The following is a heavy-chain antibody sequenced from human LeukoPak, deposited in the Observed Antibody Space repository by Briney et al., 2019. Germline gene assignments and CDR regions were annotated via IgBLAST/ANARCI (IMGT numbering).Heavy chain of an antibody. CDR2: VWFDGTNE. CDR1: GFAFSSHG. CDR3: ASDQSSVACNGGRCYTGPLDY. J-gene: IGHJ4*02. D-gene: IGHD2-15*01. Sequence: GGSLRLSCAASGFAFSSHGMHWVRQAPGKGLEWVAHVWFDGTNEYYADSVKGRFTISRDNSKNTLNLQMNSLRAEDTAVYYCASDQSSVACNGGRCYTGPLDYWGQGTLVTVAS. V-gene: IGHV3-33*01.